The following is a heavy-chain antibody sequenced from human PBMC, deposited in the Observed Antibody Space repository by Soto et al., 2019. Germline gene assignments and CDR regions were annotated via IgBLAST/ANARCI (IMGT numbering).Heavy chain of an antibody. V-gene: IGHV3-33*01. J-gene: IGHJ4*02. CDR2: IWYDGSNK. D-gene: IGHD3-10*01. CDR3: ARDRGGSNARGVIDY. CDR1: GFTFSSYG. Sequence: QVQLVESGGGVVQPGRSLRLSCAASGFTFSSYGMHWVRQAPGKGLEWVAVIWYDGSNKYYADSVKGRFTISRDNSKNTLYLQMNSLRAEDTAVYYCARDRGGSNARGVIDYWGQGTLVTVSS.